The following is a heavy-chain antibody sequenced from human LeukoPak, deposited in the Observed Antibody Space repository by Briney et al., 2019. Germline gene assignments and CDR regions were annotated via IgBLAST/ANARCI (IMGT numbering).Heavy chain of an antibody. D-gene: IGHD3-22*01. CDR1: GFTFSSYS. CDR3: VRYYYDSSGPFDY. J-gene: IGHJ4*02. V-gene: IGHV3-21*01. CDR2: ISSSSSYI. Sequence: GGSLRLSCAASGFTFSSYSMNWVRQAPGKGLEWVSSISSSSSYIYYADSVKGRFTISRGDAKNSLYLQMNSLRAEDTAVYYCVRYYYDSSGPFDYWGQGTLVTVSS.